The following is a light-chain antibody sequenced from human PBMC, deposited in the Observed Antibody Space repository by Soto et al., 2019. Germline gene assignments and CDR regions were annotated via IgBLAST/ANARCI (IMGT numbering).Light chain of an antibody. CDR2: GAS. V-gene: IGKV3-15*01. CDR1: QSVGTN. CDR3: QQYDKWPPIT. J-gene: IGKJ5*01. Sequence: IVMTHYPATLSVSPCERATLSSSASQSVGTNLAWYQQKPGQAPKLLIYGASTRATGIPARFSGSGSGTHFTLTISSLQSEDFVVYYCQQYDKWPPITFGQGTRLEIK.